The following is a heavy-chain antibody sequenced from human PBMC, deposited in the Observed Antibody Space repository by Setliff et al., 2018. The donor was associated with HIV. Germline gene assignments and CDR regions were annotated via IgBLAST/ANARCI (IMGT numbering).Heavy chain of an antibody. Sequence: PSETLSLTCTVSGGSISSYYWSWIRQPPGKGLEWIGDVYDSGSTNNNPSLKSRVTISVDTSKNQFSLKLNSVTAADTAVYYCARAGYNSRPYYFDYWVQGTLVTVSS. CDR1: GGSISSYY. CDR3: ARAGYNSRPYYFDY. CDR2: VYDSGST. V-gene: IGHV4-59*01. D-gene: IGHD6-13*01. J-gene: IGHJ4*02.